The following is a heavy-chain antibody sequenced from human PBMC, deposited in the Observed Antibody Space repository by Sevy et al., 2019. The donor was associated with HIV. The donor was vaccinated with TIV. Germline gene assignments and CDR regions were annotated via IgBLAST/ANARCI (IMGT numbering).Heavy chain of an antibody. D-gene: IGHD3-22*01. CDR3: AKSELSYYDSSGYYYPIPSDY. J-gene: IGHJ4*02. Sequence: GGSLRLSCAASGFTFSSYAMSWVRQAPGKGLEWVSAISGSGGSTYYADSVKGRFTISRDNSKNRLYLQMNSLRAEDTAVYYCAKSELSYYDSSGYYYPIPSDYWGQGTLVTVSS. V-gene: IGHV3-23*01. CDR1: GFTFSSYA. CDR2: ISGSGGST.